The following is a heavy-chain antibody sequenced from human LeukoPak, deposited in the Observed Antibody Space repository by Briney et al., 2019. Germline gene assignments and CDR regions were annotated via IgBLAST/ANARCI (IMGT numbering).Heavy chain of an antibody. CDR1: GFTFRTYW. CDR2: INEDGSAQ. J-gene: IGHJ4*02. CDR3: ATHNLFRFEY. D-gene: IGHD2-21*01. Sequence: GGSLRLSCAASGFTFRTYWMTSGRQAPGKGLEWGANINEDGSAQYYMDSVEGRFTISRDNAKNSLYLQVNTLRPEDTAVYYCATHNLFRFEYWGQGTLVTVRS. V-gene: IGHV3-7*01.